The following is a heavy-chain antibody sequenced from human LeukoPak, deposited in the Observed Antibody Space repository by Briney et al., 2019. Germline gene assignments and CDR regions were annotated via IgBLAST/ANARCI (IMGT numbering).Heavy chain of an antibody. CDR3: ARDQVWFDP. Sequence: ASVKVSCKASGYTFTGYYIHWVRQAPGQGLEWMGWINPNSGGTKYAQKFQGRVTMTRDTSISTAYMELSRLRSDDTAVYYYARDQVWFDPWGQGTLVTVSS. CDR1: GYTFTGYY. V-gene: IGHV1-2*02. J-gene: IGHJ5*02. CDR2: INPNSGGT.